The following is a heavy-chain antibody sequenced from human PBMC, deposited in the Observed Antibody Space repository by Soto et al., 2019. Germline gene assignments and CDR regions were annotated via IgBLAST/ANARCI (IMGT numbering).Heavy chain of an antibody. Sequence: EGSLRLSCTPSGFIFSDYSMNWVRQAPGKGLEWISYITTTSSTMYYADSVKGRFTISRDNAKNSLYLQMNSLRDEDTAVYYCARDSSGRQYYGMDVWGQGTTVTVSS. CDR3: ARDSSGRQYYGMDV. J-gene: IGHJ6*02. D-gene: IGHD3-22*01. V-gene: IGHV3-48*02. CDR1: GFIFSDYS. CDR2: ITTTSSTM.